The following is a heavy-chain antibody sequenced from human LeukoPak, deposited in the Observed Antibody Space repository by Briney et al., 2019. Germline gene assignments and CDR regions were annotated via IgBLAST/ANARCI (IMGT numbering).Heavy chain of an antibody. J-gene: IGHJ4*02. CDR3: AHMYYDFWSGGYFDY. CDR1: GFSLSTRGVG. D-gene: IGHD3-3*01. CDR2: IYWNDDK. V-gene: IGHV2-5*01. Sequence: SGPTLMKPTPTLSLTCTFSGFSLSTRGVGVGWIRQPPGKALEWLALIYWNDDKRYSPSLKSRLTIIKDTSKNQVVLTMTNMDPVDTATYYCAHMYYDFWSGGYFDYWGQGTLVTVSS.